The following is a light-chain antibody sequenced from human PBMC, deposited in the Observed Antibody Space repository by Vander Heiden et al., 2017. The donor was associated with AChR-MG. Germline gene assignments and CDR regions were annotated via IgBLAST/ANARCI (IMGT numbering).Light chain of an antibody. V-gene: IGKV1-6*01. CDR3: LQDNSYPWT. CDR2: GAS. J-gene: IGKJ1*01. CDR1: QGIKND. Sequence: AIQMTQSPSSLSASVGDRVTITCRASQGIKNDLGWYQQKAGKAPKLLMYGASSLETGVPSRFSGSGSGTEFPLTITTLQPEDFATYYCLQDNSYPWTFGQGTKVEIK.